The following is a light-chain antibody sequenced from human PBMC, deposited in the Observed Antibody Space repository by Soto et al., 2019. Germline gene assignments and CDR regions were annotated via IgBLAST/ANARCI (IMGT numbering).Light chain of an antibody. CDR3: QSYDSSLSGAGV. V-gene: IGLV1-40*01. CDR2: GNS. J-gene: IGLJ1*01. Sequence: QSVLTQPPSVSGAPGQRVTISCTGSSSNIGAGYDVHWYQQLPGTAPKLLIYGNSNRPSGVPDRFSGSKSGTSASLAITGLQAEDEAEYCCQSYDSSLSGAGVFGTGTKVTVL. CDR1: SSNIGAGYD.